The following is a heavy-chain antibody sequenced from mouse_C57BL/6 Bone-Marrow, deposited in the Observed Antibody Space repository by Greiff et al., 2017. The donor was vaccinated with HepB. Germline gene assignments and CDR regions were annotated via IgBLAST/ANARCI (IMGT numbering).Heavy chain of an antibody. CDR3: VRHYYGSSSFAY. J-gene: IGHJ3*01. D-gene: IGHD1-1*01. Sequence: EVKLVESGGGLVQPKGSLKLSCAASGFSFNTYAMNWVRQAPGKGLEWVARIRSKSNNYATYYADSVKDRFTISRDDSESMLYLQMNNLKTEDTAMYYCVRHYYGSSSFAYWGQGTLVTVSA. CDR1: GFSFNTYA. CDR2: IRSKSNNYAT. V-gene: IGHV10-1*01.